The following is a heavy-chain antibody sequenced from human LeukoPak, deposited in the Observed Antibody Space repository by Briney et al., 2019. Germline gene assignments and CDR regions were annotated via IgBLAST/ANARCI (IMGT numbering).Heavy chain of an antibody. CDR2: IYTSGST. D-gene: IGHD2-2*01. CDR3: ASSHHRYCSSTSCYYYYMDV. V-gene: IGHV4-61*02. CDR1: GGSISSGSYY. J-gene: IGHJ6*03. Sequence: PSQTLSLTCTVSGGSISSGSYYWSWIRQPAGKGREWIGRIYTSGSTNYNPSLKSRVTIPVDTSKNQFSLKLSSVTAADTAVYYCASSHHRYCSSTSCYYYYMDVWGKGTTVTVSS.